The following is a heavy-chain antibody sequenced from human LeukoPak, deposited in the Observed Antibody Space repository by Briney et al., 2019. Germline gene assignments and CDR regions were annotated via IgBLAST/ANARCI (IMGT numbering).Heavy chain of an antibody. J-gene: IGHJ4*02. CDR3: XSALFHDYGGNSRLLPNDY. D-gene: IGHD4-23*01. CDR1: GFTFSSDA. Sequence: GGSLRLSCAASGFTFSSDAMIWVRQAPGKGLEWVSNISGGGGDTYYGDSVKXRFTISRDNAKNSLYLQMNSLRAEDTAVYYCXSALFHDYGGNSRLLPNDYWGQGTLVTVSS. V-gene: IGHV3-23*01. CDR2: ISGGGGDT.